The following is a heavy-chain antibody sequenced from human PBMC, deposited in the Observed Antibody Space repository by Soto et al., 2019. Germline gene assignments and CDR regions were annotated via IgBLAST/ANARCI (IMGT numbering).Heavy chain of an antibody. Sequence: EVQLVESGGGFFQPGGSLRLSCAASGFTFSRNWMHWVRRVPGRGLVWVSRINTDGTSTNYVDSVKGRFTTSRDNAKNTLYLQMNSLRVEDTAAYYCARDGEGFWGQGTLVTVSS. D-gene: IGHD2-21*01. J-gene: IGHJ4*02. CDR1: GFTFSRNW. V-gene: IGHV3-74*01. CDR2: INTDGTST. CDR3: ARDGEGF.